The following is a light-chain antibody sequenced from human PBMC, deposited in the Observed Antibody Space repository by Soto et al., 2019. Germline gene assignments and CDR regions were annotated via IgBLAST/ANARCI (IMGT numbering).Light chain of an antibody. Sequence: DIQMTQSPSSLSASVGDRVTITCQASQDISNYLNWYQQKPGKAPKSLIYDASNLETGVPSRFSGSGSETDFTFTISSLQPEDTATYYCQQYDNLPRTFGQGTRLEIK. CDR1: QDISNY. CDR2: DAS. J-gene: IGKJ5*01. V-gene: IGKV1-33*01. CDR3: QQYDNLPRT.